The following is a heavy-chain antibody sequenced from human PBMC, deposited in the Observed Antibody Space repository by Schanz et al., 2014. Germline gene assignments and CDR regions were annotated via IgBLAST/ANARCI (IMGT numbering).Heavy chain of an antibody. CDR2: INPSGGST. CDR3: GRGFSRSYIDF. Sequence: QVHLVQSGAEVKKPGASVKVSCKASGYTFTDYGVIWVRQAPGQGLEWMGIINPSGGSTRYGQKFQGRITVTTDTSTSTVYLELSSLRSDDTAVYYCGRGFSRSYIDFWGQGTLITVSS. D-gene: IGHD6-6*01. V-gene: IGHV1-46*03. J-gene: IGHJ4*02. CDR1: GYTFTDYG.